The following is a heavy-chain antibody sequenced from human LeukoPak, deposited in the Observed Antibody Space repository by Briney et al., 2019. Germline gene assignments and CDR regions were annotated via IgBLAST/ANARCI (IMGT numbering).Heavy chain of an antibody. J-gene: IGHJ3*02. D-gene: IGHD1-26*01. CDR2: ISHSGGST. Sequence: GGSLRLSCAASGFTFSSYSMNWVRQAPGKGLEWVSSISHSGGSTYYADSVKGRFTISRDNSKNTLYLQMNSLRAEDTAVYYCARGGSYLSAFDIWGQGTMVTVSS. V-gene: IGHV3-21*04. CDR3: ARGGSYLSAFDI. CDR1: GFTFSSYS.